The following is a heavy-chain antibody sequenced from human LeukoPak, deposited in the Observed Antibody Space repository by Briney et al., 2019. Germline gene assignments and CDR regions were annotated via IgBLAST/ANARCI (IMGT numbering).Heavy chain of an antibody. CDR2: LHTSGIT. J-gene: IGHJ5*02. D-gene: IGHD6-13*01. CDR1: GASFGPHH. CDR3: ETDPFRSSFDP. Sequence: SETLSLTCTVPGASFGPHHWAWIRQRAGKGLEWSGRLHTSGITTYNPSLKSRVNISVDRSKNQFSLIMSSVTAADTGLYFCETDPFRSSFDPWGQGILVTVSS. V-gene: IGHV4-4*07.